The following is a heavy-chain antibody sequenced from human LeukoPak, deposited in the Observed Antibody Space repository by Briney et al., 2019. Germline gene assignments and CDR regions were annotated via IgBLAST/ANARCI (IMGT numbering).Heavy chain of an antibody. Sequence: ASVKVSCKASGYTFTGYYMHWVRQAPGQGLEWMGCINPNSGGTSYAQKFQGRVTMTRDTSINTAYMELSRLRSDDTAMYYCVLFSYDSSGHWGQGTLVTVSS. J-gene: IGHJ4*02. D-gene: IGHD3-22*01. CDR1: GYTFTGYY. CDR2: INPNSGGT. V-gene: IGHV1-2*02. CDR3: VLFSYDSSGH.